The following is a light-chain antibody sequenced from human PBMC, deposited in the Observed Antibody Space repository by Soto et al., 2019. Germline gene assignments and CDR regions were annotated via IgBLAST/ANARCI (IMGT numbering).Light chain of an antibody. V-gene: IGKV1-39*01. CDR3: QQSYSIPLT. CDR1: QNIHSY. Sequence: DIQMTPSPSSLSASVGDRVTITCRARQNIHSYVNWYQQTPGKAPKLLIFAASSLQSWVPSRFSSSGSGTDFTLTISNLQPEDFATYYCQQSYSIPLTCGGGTKVDI. J-gene: IGKJ4*01. CDR2: AAS.